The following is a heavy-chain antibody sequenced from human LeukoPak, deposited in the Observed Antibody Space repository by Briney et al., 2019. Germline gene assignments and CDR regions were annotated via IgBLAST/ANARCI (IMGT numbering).Heavy chain of an antibody. CDR1: GFIFSNYA. D-gene: IGHD5-12*01. J-gene: IGHJ4*02. CDR2: ISYDGSNK. CDR3: ARDRGGYSGYGGD. V-gene: IGHV3-30-3*01. Sequence: PGGSLRLSCSASGFIFSNYAMHWVRQAPGKGLEWVAVISYDGSNKYYADSVKGRFTISRDNSKNTLYLQMNSLRAEDTAVYYCARDRGGYSGYGGDWGQGTLVTVSS.